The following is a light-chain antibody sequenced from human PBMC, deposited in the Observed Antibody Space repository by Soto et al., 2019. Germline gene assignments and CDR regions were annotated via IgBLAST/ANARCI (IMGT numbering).Light chain of an antibody. CDR2: KVS. CDR3: MQAIYWPFT. J-gene: IGKJ3*01. V-gene: IGKV2-30*01. CDR1: QSLVYSAEDTF. Sequence: DVVLTQSPLFLPVTLGQPASISCRSSQSLVYSAEDTFLSWFQQRPGQSPRRLIYKVSNRDTGVPVRFSGSGSGTDFTLKISRVEADDVGVYFCMQAIYWPFTFGPGTKVDIK.